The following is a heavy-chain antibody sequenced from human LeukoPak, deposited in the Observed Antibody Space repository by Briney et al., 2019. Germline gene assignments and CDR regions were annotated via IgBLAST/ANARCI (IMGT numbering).Heavy chain of an antibody. Sequence: ASVKVSCKASGYTFTSYGISWVRQAPGQGLERMGWISAYNGNTNYAQKLQDRVTMTTDASTSTAYMDLRSLRSDDTAVYYCARARMHIVVVAAIEPNDAFDIWGQGTMVTVSS. CDR2: ISAYNGNT. CDR3: ARARMHIVVVAAIEPNDAFDI. CDR1: GYTFTSYG. V-gene: IGHV1-18*01. J-gene: IGHJ3*02. D-gene: IGHD2-21*02.